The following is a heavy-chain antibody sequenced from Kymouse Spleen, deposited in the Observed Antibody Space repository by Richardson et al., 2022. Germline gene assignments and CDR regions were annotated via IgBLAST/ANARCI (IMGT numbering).Heavy chain of an antibody. D-gene: IGHD5-12*01. CDR2: INHSGST. CDR3: ARGHIVATITFYFDY. CDR1: GGSFSGYY. J-gene: IGHJ4*02. V-gene: IGHV4-34*01. Sequence: QVQLQQWGAGLLKPSETLSLTCAVYGGSFSGYYWSWIRQPPGKGLEWIGEINHSGSTNYNPSLKSRVTISVDTSKNQFSLKLSSVTAADTAVYYCARGHIVATITFYFDYWGQGTLVTVSS.